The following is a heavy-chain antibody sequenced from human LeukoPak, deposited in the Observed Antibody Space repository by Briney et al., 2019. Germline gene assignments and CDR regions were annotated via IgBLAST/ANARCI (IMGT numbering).Heavy chain of an antibody. CDR1: GGSISSYY. CDR3: ARARWWDSSGYYSASYYYMDV. D-gene: IGHD3-22*01. J-gene: IGHJ6*03. Sequence: SETLSLTCTVSGGSISSYYWSWIRQPPGKGLEWIGYIYYSGSTNYNPSLKSRVAISVDTSKNQFSLKLSSVTAADTAVYYCARARWWDSSGYYSASYYYMDVWGKGTTVTISS. V-gene: IGHV4-59*01. CDR2: IYYSGST.